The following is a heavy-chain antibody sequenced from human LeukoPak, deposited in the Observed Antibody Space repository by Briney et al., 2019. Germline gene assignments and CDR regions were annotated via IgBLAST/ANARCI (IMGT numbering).Heavy chain of an antibody. CDR2: INPNSGGT. CDR1: GYTFTGYY. Sequence: ASVKVSCKASGYTFTGYYMHWVRQAPGQGLEWMGWINPNSGGTNYAQKFQGRVTMTRDTSISTAYMELSRLRSDDTAVYYCARDRVSGDQYSSGSFDAWGQGTLVTVSS. V-gene: IGHV1-2*02. CDR3: ARDRVSGDQYSSGSFDA. J-gene: IGHJ5*02. D-gene: IGHD6-19*01.